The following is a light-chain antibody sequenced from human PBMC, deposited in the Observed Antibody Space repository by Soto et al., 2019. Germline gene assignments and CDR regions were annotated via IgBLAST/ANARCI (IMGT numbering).Light chain of an antibody. CDR1: QSISTW. Sequence: DIQMTQSPSTLYASVGDRVTITCRASQSISTWLSWYQQKPGKAPKVLIYKASNLQSGVSSRFSGSGSGTEFTLTISSLQPDDFATYYCQDYNSWTFGQGTKVEI. CDR3: QDYNSWT. V-gene: IGKV1-5*03. J-gene: IGKJ1*01. CDR2: KAS.